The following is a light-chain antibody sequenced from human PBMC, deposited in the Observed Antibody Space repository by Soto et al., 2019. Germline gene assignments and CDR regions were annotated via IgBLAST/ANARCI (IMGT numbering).Light chain of an antibody. J-gene: IGKJ4*01. CDR3: QQYDNLLLLT. CDR2: DAS. Sequence: DIQMTQSPSSLSASVGDRVTITCQASQDISNYLNWYQQKPGKAPKLLIYDASNLETGVPSRFCGSGSGTDFTFTISSLQPEDIATYYCQQYDNLLLLTFGGGTKVEIK. V-gene: IGKV1-33*01. CDR1: QDISNY.